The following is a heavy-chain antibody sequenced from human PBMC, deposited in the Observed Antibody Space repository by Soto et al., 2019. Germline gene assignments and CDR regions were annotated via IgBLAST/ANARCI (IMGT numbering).Heavy chain of an antibody. D-gene: IGHD2-2*01. Sequence: QVQLVQSGAEVKKPGASVKVSCKASGYTFTSYGISWVRQAPGQGLEWMGWISAYNGNTNYAQKLQSTVPMTPAPSTSTAYMDGRSLRSDAAAVYYCARDDGVVAQTGWFDPWGQGSLVTVSS. CDR1: GYTFTSYG. CDR2: ISAYNGNT. V-gene: IGHV1-18*01. J-gene: IGHJ5*02. CDR3: ARDDGVVAQTGWFDP.